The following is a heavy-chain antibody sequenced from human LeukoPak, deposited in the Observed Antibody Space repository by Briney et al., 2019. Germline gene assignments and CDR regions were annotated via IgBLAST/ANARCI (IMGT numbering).Heavy chain of an antibody. CDR2: IIPIFGTA. CDR3: ARSSGHPGIAAAGTYY. CDR1: GFTFSSYA. D-gene: IGHD6-13*01. V-gene: IGHV1-69*01. J-gene: IGHJ4*02. Sequence: SGRSLRLSCAASGFTFSSYAISWVRQAPGQGLEWMGGIIPIFGTANYAQKFQGRVTITADESTSTAYMELSSLRSEDTAVYYCARSSGHPGIAAAGTYYWGQGTLVTVSS.